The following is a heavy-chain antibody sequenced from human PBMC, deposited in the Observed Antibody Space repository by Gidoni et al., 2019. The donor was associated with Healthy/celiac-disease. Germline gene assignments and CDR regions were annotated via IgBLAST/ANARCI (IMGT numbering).Heavy chain of an antibody. CDR1: GFTFDDYA. J-gene: IGHJ4*02. V-gene: IGHV3-9*01. D-gene: IGHD6-13*01. CDR3: AKDMGQQLVQQGAFDY. CDR2: ISWNSGSI. Sequence: EVQLVEYGGGLVQLGRSLRLACAAYGFTFDDYAMHWVRQAPGKGLEWVSGISWNSGSIGYADSVKGRFTISRDNAKNSLYLQMNSLRAEDTALYYCAKDMGQQLVQQGAFDYWGQGTLVTVSS.